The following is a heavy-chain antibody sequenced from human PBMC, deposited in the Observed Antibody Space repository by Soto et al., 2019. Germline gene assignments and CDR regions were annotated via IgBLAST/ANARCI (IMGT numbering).Heavy chain of an antibody. D-gene: IGHD6-13*01. J-gene: IGHJ4*02. CDR2: ISGSGGST. CDR3: AKGGSRSWYGGLDY. V-gene: IGHV3-23*01. Sequence: EVQLLESGGGLVQPGGSLRLSCAASGFTFSSYAMSWVRQAPGKGLEWVAAISGSGGSTYYADSVKGRFTISRDNSKNKPYLPMNSLRAEDTAVYYCAKGGSRSWYGGLDYWGQGTLVTVSS. CDR1: GFTFSSYA.